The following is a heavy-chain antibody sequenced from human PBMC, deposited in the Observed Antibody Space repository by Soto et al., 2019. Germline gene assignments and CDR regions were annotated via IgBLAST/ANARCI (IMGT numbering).Heavy chain of an antibody. Sequence: GGSLRLSCAASGFTFSSYSMNWVRQAPGKGLEWVSSISSSSSYIYYADSVKGRFTISRDNAKNSLYLQMNSLRAEDTALYYCARLQLGYDAFDIWGHGTMVTVSS. V-gene: IGHV3-21*01. D-gene: IGHD6-6*01. CDR2: ISSSSSYI. CDR1: GFTFSSYS. J-gene: IGHJ3*02. CDR3: ARLQLGYDAFDI.